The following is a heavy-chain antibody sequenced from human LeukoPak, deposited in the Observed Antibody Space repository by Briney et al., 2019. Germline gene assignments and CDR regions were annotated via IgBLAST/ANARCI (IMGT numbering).Heavy chain of an antibody. Sequence: GSLRLSCAASGFTFSSYAMSWVRHAPGKGLEWVSAISGSGGSTYYADSVKGRFTISRDNSKNTLYLQMNSLRAEDTAVYYCAKGGSSGIYYYYGMDVWGQGTTVTVSS. V-gene: IGHV3-23*01. J-gene: IGHJ6*02. CDR2: ISGSGGST. D-gene: IGHD3-22*01. CDR3: AKGGSSGIYYYYGMDV. CDR1: GFTFSSYA.